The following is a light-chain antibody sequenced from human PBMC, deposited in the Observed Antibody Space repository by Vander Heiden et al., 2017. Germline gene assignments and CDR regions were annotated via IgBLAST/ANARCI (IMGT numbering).Light chain of an antibody. Sequence: DIQMTQSPSSLSASLRDRVTITCRASQSISSYLNWYQPKPGKAPKLLIYAASSLQSGVPSRFSGSGSGTDFTLTISSLQPEDFATYYCQQSYSTLLTFGGGTKVEIK. CDR2: AAS. CDR3: QQSYSTLLT. J-gene: IGKJ4*01. V-gene: IGKV1-39*01. CDR1: QSISSY.